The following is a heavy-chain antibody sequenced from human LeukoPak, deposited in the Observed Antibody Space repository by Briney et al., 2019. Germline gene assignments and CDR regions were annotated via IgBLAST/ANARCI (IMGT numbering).Heavy chain of an antibody. CDR2: IYTSGST. CDR1: GGSNSSYY. CDR3: ARDGGYCGGDCFVDV. J-gene: IGHJ6*04. D-gene: IGHD2-21*02. V-gene: IGHV4-4*07. Sequence: SETLSLICTVSGGSNSSYYWSWIRHPAGKGLQWIGRIYTSGSTNYNPSLKSRVTMSVDTSKNQFSLKLSSVTAADTAVYYCARDGGYCGGDCFVDVWGKGTTVTVSS.